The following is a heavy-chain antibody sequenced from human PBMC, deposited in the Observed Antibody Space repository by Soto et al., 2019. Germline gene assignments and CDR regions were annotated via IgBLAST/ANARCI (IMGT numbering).Heavy chain of an antibody. V-gene: IGHV3-23*01. CDR3: AKDESAMVRGVIIEGIDYFDY. J-gene: IGHJ4*02. CDR2: ISGSGGST. CDR1: GFTFSSYA. D-gene: IGHD3-10*01. Sequence: EVQLLESGGGLVQPGGSLRLSCAASGFTFSSYAMSWVRQAPGKGLEWVSAISGSGGSTYYADSVKGRFTISRDNSKNTLYLQMNSLRAEDTAVYYCAKDESAMVRGVIIEGIDYFDYWGQGTLVTVSS.